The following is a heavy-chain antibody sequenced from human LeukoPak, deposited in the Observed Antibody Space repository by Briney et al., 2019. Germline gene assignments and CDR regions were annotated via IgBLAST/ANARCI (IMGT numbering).Heavy chain of an antibody. D-gene: IGHD3-22*01. Sequence: PGGSLRLSCVVSGFTFSSYGMHWVRQAPGKGLEWVALIWYDGSNKYYADSVKGRFTISRDNSKNTLYLQMNSLRADDTAAYYCARDVFKTYDTGGGYFDYWGQGTLVTVSS. CDR1: GFTFSSYG. J-gene: IGHJ4*02. CDR2: IWYDGSNK. V-gene: IGHV3-33*01. CDR3: ARDVFKTYDTGGGYFDY.